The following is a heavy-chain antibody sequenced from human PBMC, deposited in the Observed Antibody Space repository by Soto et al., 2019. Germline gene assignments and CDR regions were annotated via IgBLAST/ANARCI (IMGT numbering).Heavy chain of an antibody. Sequence: PGESLKISCKGSGHSFTSYWIGWVRQMPGKGLEWMGIIYPGDSDTRYSPSFQGQVTISADKSISTAYLQWSSLKASDTAMYYCARADYYSSSWYRYYYYGMHVWGQGTTVTVSS. CDR2: IYPGDSDT. CDR1: GHSFTSYW. CDR3: ARADYYSSSWYRYYYYGMHV. V-gene: IGHV5-51*01. J-gene: IGHJ6*02. D-gene: IGHD6-13*01.